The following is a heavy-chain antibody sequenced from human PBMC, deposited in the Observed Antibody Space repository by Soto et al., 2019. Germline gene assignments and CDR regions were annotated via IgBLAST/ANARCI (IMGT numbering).Heavy chain of an antibody. V-gene: IGHV4-31*03. Sequence: PSETLSITCTVASGSISSGRYYWSWIRQHPGKGLEWIGYIYYSGSTYYNPSLKSRVTISVDTSKNQFSLKLSSVTAADTAVYYCARAYGHWFDPWGQGTLVTVPQ. J-gene: IGHJ5*02. D-gene: IGHD4-17*01. CDR2: IYYSGST. CDR1: SGSISSGRYY. CDR3: ARAYGHWFDP.